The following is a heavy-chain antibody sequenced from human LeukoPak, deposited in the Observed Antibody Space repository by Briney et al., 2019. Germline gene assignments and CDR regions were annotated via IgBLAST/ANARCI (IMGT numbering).Heavy chain of an antibody. J-gene: IGHJ3*02. V-gene: IGHV4-39*01. Sequence: SETLSLTCTVSGGSTSSSSYYWGWIRQPPGKGLEWIGSIYYSGSTYYNPSLKSRVTISVDTSKNQFSLKLSSVTAADTAVYYCARLLVSSSALDAFDIWGQGTMVTVSS. CDR2: IYYSGST. CDR3: ARLLVSSSALDAFDI. D-gene: IGHD6-6*01. CDR1: GGSTSSSSYY.